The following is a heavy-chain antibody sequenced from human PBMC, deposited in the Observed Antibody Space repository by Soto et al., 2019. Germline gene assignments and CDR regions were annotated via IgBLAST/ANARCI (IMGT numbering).Heavy chain of an antibody. CDR2: ITGGGSDT. J-gene: IGHJ4*02. CDR1: GCTYSSYA. V-gene: IGHV3-23*01. Sequence: VSLSGVASGCTYSSYATGSVRQAPGRGLEWVSAITGGGSDTFHADSVKGRFSISRDNSKTTLNMQMHSLRPEDTGVYFCAKGSANASPYYFDYWGRGTLVTVSS. CDR3: AKGSANASPYYFDY.